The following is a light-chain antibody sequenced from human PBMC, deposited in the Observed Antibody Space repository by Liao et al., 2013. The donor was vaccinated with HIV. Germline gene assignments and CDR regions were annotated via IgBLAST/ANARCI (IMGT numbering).Light chain of an antibody. J-gene: IGLJ3*02. V-gene: IGLV3-21*04. CDR3: QVWDSSSDRV. Sequence: SYVLTQPPSVSVAPGKTARITCGGNNIGSKSVHWYQQKPGQAPVLVIYYDSDRPSGILERFSGSNSGNTATLTISRVEAGDEADYYCQVWDSSSDRVFGGGTKLTVL. CDR2: YDS. CDR1: NIGSKS.